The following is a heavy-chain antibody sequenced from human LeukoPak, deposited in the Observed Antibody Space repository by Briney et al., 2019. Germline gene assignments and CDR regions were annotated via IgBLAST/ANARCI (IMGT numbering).Heavy chain of an antibody. CDR2: ISSSSSTI. D-gene: IGHD3-22*01. CDR1: GFTFSSYS. V-gene: IGHV3-48*01. Sequence: PGGSLRLSCAASGFTFSSYSMNWVRQAPGKGLKWVSYISSSSSTIYYADSVKGRFTISRDNAKNSLYLQMNSLRAEDTAVYYCARELYDSSGYHYFGPHDYWGQGTLVTVSS. CDR3: ARELYDSSGYHYFGPHDY. J-gene: IGHJ4*02.